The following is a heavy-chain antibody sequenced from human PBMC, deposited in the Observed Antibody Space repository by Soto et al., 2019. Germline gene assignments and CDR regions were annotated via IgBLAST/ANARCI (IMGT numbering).Heavy chain of an antibody. Sequence: PSETLSLTCTVSSGSISSSNWWIWVRQSPGKGLEWIGEVYHSGSTNYNPPLKSRVTISVDKSQNQFSLSLNSVTAADTAVYYCARMKYSSSYFDYWGQGTLVTVSS. CDR2: VYHSGST. CDR1: SGSISSSNW. J-gene: IGHJ4*02. V-gene: IGHV4-4*02. D-gene: IGHD6-6*01. CDR3: ARMKYSSSYFDY.